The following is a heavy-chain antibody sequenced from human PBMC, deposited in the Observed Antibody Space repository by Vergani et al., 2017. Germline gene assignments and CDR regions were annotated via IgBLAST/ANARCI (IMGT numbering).Heavy chain of an antibody. D-gene: IGHD6-19*01. CDR2: ITNSGDKA. CDR3: AXDARRSNGWYYFVS. CDR1: GFTFSSYD. Sequence: EVQLLESGGGLVQPGGSLRLSCAASGFTFSSYDMNWVRQAPGKGLEWVSGITNSGDKAYYADSVKGRFTISRDNSKNTLSLQINSLRADDTAIYYCAXDARRSNGWYYFVSWGQGSLVTVSS. J-gene: IGHJ4*02. V-gene: IGHV3-23*01.